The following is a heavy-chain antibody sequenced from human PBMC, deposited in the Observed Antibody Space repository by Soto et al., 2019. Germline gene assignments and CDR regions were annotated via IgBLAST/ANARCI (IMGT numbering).Heavy chain of an antibody. D-gene: IGHD1-26*01. CDR1: GGTFSSYA. V-gene: IGHV1-69*06. J-gene: IGHJ3*01. CDR2: LIPMFGAP. CDR3: ARGKGGKAYWELLTEALDV. Sequence: QVQLVQSGAEVKKPGSSVKVSCKTYGGTFSSYAINWVRQAPGQGLEWLGGLIPMFGAPNYEQKFQGRVTITADKSALTAYLELSRLRSEDRAVYFCARGKGGKAYWELLTEALDVWGQGTMVTVSS.